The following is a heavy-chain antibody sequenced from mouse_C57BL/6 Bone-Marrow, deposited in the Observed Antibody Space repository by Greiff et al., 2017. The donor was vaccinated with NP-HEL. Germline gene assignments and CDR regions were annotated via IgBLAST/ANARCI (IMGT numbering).Heavy chain of an antibody. CDR3: ARDGTTVVAEVDY. V-gene: IGHV1-55*01. J-gene: IGHJ2*01. CDR2: IYPGSGST. Sequence: QVQLQQPGAELVKPGASVKMSCKASGYTFTSYWITWVKQRPGQGLEWIGDIYPGSGSTNYNEKFKSKATLTVDTSSSTAYMQLSSLTSEDSAVYYCARDGTTVVAEVDYWGQGTTLTVSS. CDR1: GYTFTSYW. D-gene: IGHD1-1*01.